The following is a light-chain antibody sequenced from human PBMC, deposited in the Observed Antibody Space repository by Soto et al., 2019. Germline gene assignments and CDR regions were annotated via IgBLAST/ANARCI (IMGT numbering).Light chain of an antibody. V-gene: IGLV2-14*01. CDR3: SSYRTGSRV. CDR2: EVS. Sequence: QSVLTQPASVSGSPGQSITISCTGTNNDVGAYTYVSWYQQHPGKAPRLIIYEVSERPSGVSNRFSGSKSGNTASLVISGLQAEDEADSYCSSYRTGSRVFGGGTKLTVL. CDR1: NNDVGAYTY. J-gene: IGLJ2*01.